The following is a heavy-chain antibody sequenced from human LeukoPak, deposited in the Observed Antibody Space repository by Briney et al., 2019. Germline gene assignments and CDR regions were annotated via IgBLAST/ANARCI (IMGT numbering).Heavy chain of an antibody. CDR3: ASAEYSGSSAGDY. Sequence: GGSLRLSCAASGFTVSSNYMSWVRQAPGKGLEWVSVIYSGGSTYYADSVKGRFTISRDNSKNTLYLQMNSLRAEDTAVYYCASAEYSGSSAGDYWGQGTLVTVSS. CDR1: GFTVSSNY. CDR2: IYSGGST. J-gene: IGHJ4*02. D-gene: IGHD6-6*01. V-gene: IGHV3-53*01.